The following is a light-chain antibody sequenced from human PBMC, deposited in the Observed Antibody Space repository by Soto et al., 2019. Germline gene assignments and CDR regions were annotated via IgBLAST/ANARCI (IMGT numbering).Light chain of an antibody. V-gene: IGLV2-14*01. CDR2: EVS. CDR1: SSDVGGYNY. J-gene: IGLJ1*01. Sequence: QFALTQPASVSGSPGQSITISCTGTSSDVGGYNYVSWYQQHPGKAPKLMIYEVSNRPSGVSNRLSGSKSGNTASLTISGLQAEDEADYYCISYTSISTYVFGTGTQLTVL. CDR3: ISYTSISTYV.